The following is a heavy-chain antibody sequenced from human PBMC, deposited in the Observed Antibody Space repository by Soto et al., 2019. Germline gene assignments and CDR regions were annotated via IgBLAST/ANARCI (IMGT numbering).Heavy chain of an antibody. CDR3: ARAHREVSSYYDFWGGYLHPPFDP. V-gene: IGHV1-69*06. D-gene: IGHD3-3*01. J-gene: IGHJ5*02. Sequence: EASVKVSCKASGGTFSSYAISWVRQAPGQGLEWMGGIIPIFGTANYAQKFQGRVTITADKSTSTAYMELSSLRSEDTAVYYCARAHREVSSYYDFWGGYLHPPFDPWGQGTLVTVSS. CDR1: GGTFSSYA. CDR2: IIPIFGTA.